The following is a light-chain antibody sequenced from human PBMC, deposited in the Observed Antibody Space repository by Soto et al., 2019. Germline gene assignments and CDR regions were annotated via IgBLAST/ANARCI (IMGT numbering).Light chain of an antibody. CDR2: DVY. CDR1: SSDVGAYDY. J-gene: IGLJ1*01. V-gene: IGLV2-14*03. CDR3: SSYTNTMSYV. Sequence: QSALTQPASVSGSPGQSIIISCTGTSSDVGAYDYVSWYQQHPGKAPKLMIYDVYARPSGVSHRFSGSKSGNTASLTISGLQSDDEADYYCSSYTNTMSYVFGTGTKLTVL.